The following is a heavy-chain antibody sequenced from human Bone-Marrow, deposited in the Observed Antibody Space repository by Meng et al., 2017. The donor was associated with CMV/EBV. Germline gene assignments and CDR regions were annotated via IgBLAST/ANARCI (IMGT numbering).Heavy chain of an antibody. V-gene: IGHV4-59*01. D-gene: IGHD2-2*01. CDR3: ARSRYCSSTSCSLGYYYYGMDV. CDR2: IYYSGST. CDR1: GGSISSYY. J-gene: IGHJ6*02. Sequence: SETLSLTCTVSGGSISSYYWSWIRQPPGKGLEWIGYIYYSGSTNYNPSLKSRVTISVDTSKNQFSLKLSSVTAADTAVYYCARSRYCSSTSCSLGYYYYGMDVWGQGTTVTVSS.